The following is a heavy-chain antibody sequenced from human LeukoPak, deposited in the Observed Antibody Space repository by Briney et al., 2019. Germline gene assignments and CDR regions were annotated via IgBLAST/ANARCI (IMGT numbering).Heavy chain of an antibody. D-gene: IGHD4-17*01. CDR2: IYYSGST. J-gene: IGHJ4*02. CDR3: ARHPRGDYKGYFDY. V-gene: IGHV4-39*01. CDR1: GGSISSSSYY. Sequence: SETLSLTCTVSGGSISSSSYYWGWIRQPPGKGLEWIGSIYYSGSTYYNPSLKSRVTISVDTSKNRFSLKLSSVTAADTAVYYCARHPRGDYKGYFDYWGQGTLVTVSS.